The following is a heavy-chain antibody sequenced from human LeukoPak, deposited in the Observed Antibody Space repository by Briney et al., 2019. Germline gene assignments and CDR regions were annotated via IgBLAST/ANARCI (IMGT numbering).Heavy chain of an antibody. CDR1: GFGFSTYW. CDR3: ARDPSGSSSGWNYFDY. V-gene: IGHV3-7*03. D-gene: IGHD6-19*01. J-gene: IGHJ4*02. CDR2: IKGDGSES. Sequence: HPGGSLRLSCAASGFGFSTYWMNWVRHVPGRGLEWVAIIKGDGSESHYVDSVKGRFTISRDNDQNSLYLQMNSLRAEDTAVYYCARDPSGSSSGWNYFDYWGQGALVTVSS.